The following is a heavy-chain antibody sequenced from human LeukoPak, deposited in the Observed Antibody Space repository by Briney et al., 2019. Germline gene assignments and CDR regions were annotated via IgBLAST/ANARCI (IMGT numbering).Heavy chain of an antibody. CDR2: IIPIFGTA. D-gene: IGHD1-26*01. CDR3: ARVRIVGATHEYYFDY. V-gene: IGHV1-69*05. CDR1: GGTLSSYA. Sequence: GASVKVSCKASGGTLSSYAISWVRQAPGQGLEWMGGIIPIFGTANYAQKFQGRVTITTGESTSTAYMELSSLRSEDTAVYYCARVRIVGATHEYYFDYWGQGTLVTVSS. J-gene: IGHJ4*02.